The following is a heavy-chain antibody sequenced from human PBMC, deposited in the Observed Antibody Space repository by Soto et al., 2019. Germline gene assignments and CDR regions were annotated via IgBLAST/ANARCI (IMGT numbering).Heavy chain of an antibody. J-gene: IGHJ6*02. D-gene: IGHD1-26*01. CDR2: IIPIFGTA. Sequence: ASVKVSCKASGGTFSSYAISWVRQAPGQGLEWMGGIIPIFGTANYAQKFQGRVTITADESTSTAYMELSSLRSEDTAVYYCARDGGRYYRAYYYYGMDVWGQGTTVTVSS. CDR1: GGTFSSYA. V-gene: IGHV1-69*13. CDR3: ARDGGRYYRAYYYYGMDV.